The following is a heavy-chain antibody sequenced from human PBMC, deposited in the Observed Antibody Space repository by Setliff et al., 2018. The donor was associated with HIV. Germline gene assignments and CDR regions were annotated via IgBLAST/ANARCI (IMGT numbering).Heavy chain of an antibody. V-gene: IGHV4-31*03. J-gene: IGHJ6*02. CDR2: IYYSGST. CDR3: ARENYDSSMDV. D-gene: IGHD3-3*01. Sequence: SETLSLTCTVSGGSISSGNYYWTWIRQHPGKGLEWIGNIYYSGSTYYNSSLKSRVIISVDTSKNQFSLKLSSVTAADTAVYYCARENYDSSMDVWGQGTTVTVSS. CDR1: GGSISSGNYY.